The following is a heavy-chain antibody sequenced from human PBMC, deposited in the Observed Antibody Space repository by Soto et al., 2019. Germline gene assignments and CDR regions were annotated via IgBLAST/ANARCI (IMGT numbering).Heavy chain of an antibody. CDR1: GFTFSSYA. J-gene: IGHJ4*02. CDR3: ARVLGGMATVPFDY. D-gene: IGHD4-4*01. CDR2: ISYEGSSK. Sequence: LRLSCAASGFTFSSYAMHWVRQAPGTGLEWVAVISYEGSSKYYADSVKGRFTISRDNSKNTLYLQMNSLRTEDTAVYYCARVLGGMATVPFDYWGQGALVTVSS. V-gene: IGHV3-30-3*01.